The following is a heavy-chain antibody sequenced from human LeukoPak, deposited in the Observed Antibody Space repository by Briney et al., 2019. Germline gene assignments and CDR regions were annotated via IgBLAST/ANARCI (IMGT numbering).Heavy chain of an antibody. J-gene: IGHJ5*02. Sequence: SVKVSCKASGGTFSSYAISWVRQAPGQGLEWRGGIIPIFGTANYAQKFQGRVTITADKSTSTAYMELSSLRSEDTAVYYFSRDRHAYDILTGYQNWFDPWGQGTLVTVSS. CDR3: SRDRHAYDILTGYQNWFDP. V-gene: IGHV1-69*06. CDR2: IIPIFGTA. D-gene: IGHD3-9*01. CDR1: GGTFSSYA.